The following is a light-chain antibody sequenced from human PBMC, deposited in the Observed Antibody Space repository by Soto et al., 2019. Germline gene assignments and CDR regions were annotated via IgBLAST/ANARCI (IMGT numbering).Light chain of an antibody. CDR1: QSVSSN. V-gene: IGKV3-15*01. CDR3: QQYNNWPPHT. J-gene: IGKJ2*01. Sequence: EIVMTQSPATLSVSPGERATLACRASQSVSSNLAWYQQKPGQAPRLLIYGASTRATGIPARFSGSGSGTEFTLNISSLQSEDVAVYYCQQYNNWPPHTFGQGTKLAIK. CDR2: GAS.